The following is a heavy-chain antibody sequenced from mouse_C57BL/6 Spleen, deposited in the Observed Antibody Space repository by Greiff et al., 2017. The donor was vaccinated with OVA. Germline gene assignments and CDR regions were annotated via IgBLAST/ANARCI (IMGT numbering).Heavy chain of an antibody. CDR3: ARSKFITTVVEGYFDV. CDR1: GYAFSSSW. Sequence: QVQLQQSGPELVKPGASVKISCKASGYAFSSSWMNWVKQRPGKGLEWIGRIYPGDGDTNYNGKFKGKATLTADKSSSTAYMQLSSLTSEDSAVYFCARSKFITTVVEGYFDVWGTGTTVTVSS. D-gene: IGHD1-1*01. CDR2: IYPGDGDT. V-gene: IGHV1-82*01. J-gene: IGHJ1*03.